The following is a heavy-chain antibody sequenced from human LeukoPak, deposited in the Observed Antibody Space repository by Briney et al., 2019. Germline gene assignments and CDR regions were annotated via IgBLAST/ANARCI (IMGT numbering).Heavy chain of an antibody. V-gene: IGHV3-11*04. Sequence: GGSLRLSCAASGLTFSDYYMSWIRQAPGKGLEWVSYISSSSSTIYYADSVKGRFTISRDNAKNSLYLQMNSLRAEDTAVYYCARDGIVVVVAATRGGNYYYGMDVWGQGTTVTVSS. CDR2: ISSSSSTI. D-gene: IGHD2-15*01. CDR1: GLTFSDYY. CDR3: ARDGIVVVVAATRGGNYYYGMDV. J-gene: IGHJ6*02.